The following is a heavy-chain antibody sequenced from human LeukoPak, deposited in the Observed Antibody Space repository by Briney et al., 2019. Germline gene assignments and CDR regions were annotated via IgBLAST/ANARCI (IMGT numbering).Heavy chain of an antibody. D-gene: IGHD3-10*01. V-gene: IGHV5-51*01. CDR1: GYSFTSYW. J-gene: IGHJ6*02. Sequence: GESLKISCKGPGYSFTSYWIGWVRQMPGKGLEWMGIIYPCDSDTRYSPSFQGQVTISADKSISTAYLQWSGLKASDTAMYYCARHNLWFGELFPNGDYYGMDVWGQGTTVTVSS. CDR2: IYPCDSDT. CDR3: ARHNLWFGELFPNGDYYGMDV.